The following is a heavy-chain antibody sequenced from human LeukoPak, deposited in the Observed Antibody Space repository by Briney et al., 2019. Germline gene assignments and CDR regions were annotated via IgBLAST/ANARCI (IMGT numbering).Heavy chain of an antibody. CDR1: GGSISSYY. D-gene: IGHD6-19*01. V-gene: IGHV4-59*12. J-gene: IGHJ4*02. CDR2: IYYSGST. Sequence: SETLSLTCTVSGGSISSYYWSWIRQPPGKGLEWIGYIYYSGSTNYNPSLKSRVTISVDTSKNQFSLKLKSVTAADTAVYYCARAPKLAVAHLYFDSWGQGTLVTVSS. CDR3: ARAPKLAVAHLYFDS.